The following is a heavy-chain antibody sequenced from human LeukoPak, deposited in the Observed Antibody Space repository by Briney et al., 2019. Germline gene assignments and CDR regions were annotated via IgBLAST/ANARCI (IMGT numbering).Heavy chain of an antibody. V-gene: IGHV4-39*07. J-gene: IGHJ5*02. CDR3: ARENGGYSPT. D-gene: IGHD5-18*01. CDR2: IYYSGST. CDR1: GGSISSTTYF. Sequence: SETLSLTCTVSGGSISSTTYFWAWIRQPPGKGLEWIANIYYSGSTYYNPSLQSRVTIAMDTSKNQFSLKLTSVTAADTAVYYCARENGGYSPTWGQGTLVTVSS.